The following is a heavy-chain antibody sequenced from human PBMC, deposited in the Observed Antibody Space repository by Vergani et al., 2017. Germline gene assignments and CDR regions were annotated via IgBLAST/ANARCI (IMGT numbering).Heavy chain of an antibody. CDR1: GFTFSAYS. D-gene: IGHD4-11*01. CDR3: VRYPDYSSFDS. J-gene: IGHJ4*02. CDR2: IGVSDNSI. V-gene: IGHV3-48*01. Sequence: DVRLVESGGGVVQPGGSLRLSCAASGFTFSAYSMNWVRQTPGKGLEWISYIGVSDNSIYYADSVMGRFAISRDNALNLLFVKMNSLRADDSALYFCVRYPDYSSFDSWGQGTLVTVS.